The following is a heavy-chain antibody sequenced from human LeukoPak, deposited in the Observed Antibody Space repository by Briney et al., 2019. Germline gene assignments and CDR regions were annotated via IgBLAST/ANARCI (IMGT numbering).Heavy chain of an antibody. CDR1: RYTFTSYY. D-gene: IGHD1-1*01. Sequence: ASVKVSCKASRYTFTSYYMHWVRQAPGQGLEWMGIINPSGGSTSYAQKFQGRVTMTRDTSTSTVYMELSSLRSEDTAVYYCARDGNLGNGMDVWGQGTTVTVSS. CDR2: INPSGGST. J-gene: IGHJ6*02. V-gene: IGHV1-46*01. CDR3: ARDGNLGNGMDV.